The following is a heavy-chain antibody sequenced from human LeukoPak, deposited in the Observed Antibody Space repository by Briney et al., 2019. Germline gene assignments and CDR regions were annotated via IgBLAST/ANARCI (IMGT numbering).Heavy chain of an antibody. J-gene: IGHJ4*02. Sequence: GPLRLSCAASGFTFSDYYMSWIPQAPGKGLVWVLYISSSGSTIYYADSVKGRFTISRDNAKNSLYLQMNSLRAEDTAVYYCARGKYSSTWYLFYYWGQGTLVTVSS. D-gene: IGHD6-13*01. CDR1: GFTFSDYY. CDR2: ISSSGSTI. V-gene: IGHV3-11*01. CDR3: ARGKYSSTWYLFYY.